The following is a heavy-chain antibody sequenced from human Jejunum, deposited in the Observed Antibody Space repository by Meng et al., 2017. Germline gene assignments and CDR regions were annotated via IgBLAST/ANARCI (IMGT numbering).Heavy chain of an antibody. J-gene: IGHJ4*02. CDR2: ISTSSTFI. V-gene: IGHV3-21*01. Sequence: GESLEISCAASGFNFSSHSMNWVRQAPGKGLEWVSSISTSSTFIHNADSLKDRFTVSRDNAKNSLYLKMNSPRAEDTAVYYCAGGDTVTDFDAWGEGTMVTVSS. CDR1: GFNFSSHS. CDR3: AGGDTVTDFDA. D-gene: IGHD4-17*01.